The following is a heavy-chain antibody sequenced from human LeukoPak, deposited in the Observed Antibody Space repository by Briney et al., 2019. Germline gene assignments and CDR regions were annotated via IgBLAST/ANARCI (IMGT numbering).Heavy chain of an antibody. J-gene: IGHJ4*02. CDR2: IHHSGIT. Sequence: SETLSLTCTVSGGSINSYYWGWIRPPPARGVEWIGNIHHSGITNYNPSLKSRVSISIDTSKNQFSLKLTSLQAADTAVYYCAREGPIQCLEQIDFWGQGSLVTVSS. V-gene: IGHV4-59*12. CDR1: GGSINSYY. CDR3: AREGPIQCLEQIDF. D-gene: IGHD3-3*01.